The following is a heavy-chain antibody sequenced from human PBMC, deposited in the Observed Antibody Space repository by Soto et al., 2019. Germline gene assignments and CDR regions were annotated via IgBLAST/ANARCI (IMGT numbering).Heavy chain of an antibody. CDR2: IGTAGDT. J-gene: IGHJ6*02. CDR1: GCTFSSYD. CDR3: ARVPTYYYDSSGLNGMDV. V-gene: IGHV3-13*01. D-gene: IGHD3-22*01. Sequence: PGGSLRLSCAASGCTFSSYDMHWVRQATGKGLEWVSAIGTAGDTYYPGSVKGRFTISRENAKNSLYLQMNSLRAEDTAVYYCARVPTYYYDSSGLNGMDVWGQGTTVTVSS.